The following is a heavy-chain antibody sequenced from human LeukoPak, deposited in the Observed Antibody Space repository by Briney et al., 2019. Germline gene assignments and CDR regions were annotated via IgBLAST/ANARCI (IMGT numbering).Heavy chain of an antibody. D-gene: IGHD3-22*01. Sequence: GASVKVSCKASGYTFTGYYMHWVRQAPGQGLEWMGRINPNSGGTNYAQKFQGRVTMTRDTSISTAYMELSRLRSGDTAVYYCARGGKNYYDSSGYYSLFDYWGQGTLVTVSS. CDR2: INPNSGGT. V-gene: IGHV1-2*06. CDR1: GYTFTGYY. CDR3: ARGGKNYYDSSGYYSLFDY. J-gene: IGHJ4*02.